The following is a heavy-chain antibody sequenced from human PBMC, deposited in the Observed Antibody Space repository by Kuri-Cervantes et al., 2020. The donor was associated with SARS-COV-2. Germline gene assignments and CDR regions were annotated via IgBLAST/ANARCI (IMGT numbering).Heavy chain of an antibody. Sequence: LSCTVSGGSISSGGSYWSWLRQHPVKGLEWIGYIYYSGSTYYNPSLKSRVTISVDTSKNQFSRKQSSVTAADTAVYYCAGCGFEEEYYFDYWGQGTLVTVSS. D-gene: IGHD5-12*01. CDR1: GGSISSGGSY. CDR2: IYYSGST. CDR3: AGCGFEEEYYFDY. V-gene: IGHV4-31*03. J-gene: IGHJ4*02.